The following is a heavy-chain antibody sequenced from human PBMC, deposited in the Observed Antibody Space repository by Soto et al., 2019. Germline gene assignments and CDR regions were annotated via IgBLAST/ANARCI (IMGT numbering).Heavy chain of an antibody. Sequence: EVQLVESGGGLVQPGGSLRLSCAASGFTFSSYWMHWVRQAPGKGLVWVSHINSDGSSTTYADSVKSRFTISRDNAKNTLYLPMNSLRARYMSVYSCRRDDTGLSIDYWGLGTLVTVSS. CDR2: INSDGSST. V-gene: IGHV3-74*01. J-gene: IGHJ4*02. D-gene: IGHD2-8*02. CDR1: GFTFSSYW. CDR3: RRDDTGLSIDY.